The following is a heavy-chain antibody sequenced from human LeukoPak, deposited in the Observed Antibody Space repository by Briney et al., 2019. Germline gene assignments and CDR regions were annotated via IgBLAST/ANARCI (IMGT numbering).Heavy chain of an antibody. D-gene: IGHD5-24*01. CDR3: ANNGYNKPEA. J-gene: IGHJ5*02. Sequence: GGSLRLSCAASGFTFSSYEMSWVRQAPGKGLEWVSYISGSGSTIYYADSVQGRFTISRDNAKNSLYLQMNSLRAEDTAVYYCANNGYNKPEAWGQGTLVTVSS. CDR1: GFTFSSYE. V-gene: IGHV3-48*03. CDR2: ISGSGSTI.